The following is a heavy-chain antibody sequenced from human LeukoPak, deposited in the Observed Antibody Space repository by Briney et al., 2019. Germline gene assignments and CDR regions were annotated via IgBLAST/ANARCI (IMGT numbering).Heavy chain of an antibody. CDR2: IYYSGST. J-gene: IGHJ3*02. CDR1: GGSISSGDYY. V-gene: IGHV4-30-4*02. Sequence: SETLSLTCTVSGGSISSGDYYWSWIRQPPGKGLEWIGYIYYSGSTYYNPSLKSRVTISVDTSKNQFSLKLSSVTAADTAVYYCARETGPGIYSGYALGGAFDIWGQGTMVTVSS. CDR3: ARETGPGIYSGYALGGAFDI. D-gene: IGHD5-12*01.